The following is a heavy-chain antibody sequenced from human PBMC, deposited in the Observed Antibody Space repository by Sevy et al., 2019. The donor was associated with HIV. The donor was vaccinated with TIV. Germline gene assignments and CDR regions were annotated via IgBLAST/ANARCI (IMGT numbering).Heavy chain of an antibody. CDR2: ISKDGTNK. V-gene: IGHV3-30-3*02. CDR1: GFTLSPYS. CDR3: AKQGYSYDAHSQSADWFDP. D-gene: IGHD3-22*01. Sequence: GGSLRLSCSVSGFTLSPYSLHWVRQTPGKGLQWLAVISKDGTNKQFAAFVRGGFSLSIDNSTNTIYLQLNNLRPEDTAVYYCAKQGYSYDAHSQSADWFDPWGQGTLVTVSS. J-gene: IGHJ5*02.